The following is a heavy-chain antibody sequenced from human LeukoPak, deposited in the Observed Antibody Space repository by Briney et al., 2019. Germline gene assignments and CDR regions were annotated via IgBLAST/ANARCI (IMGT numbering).Heavy chain of an antibody. CDR1: GFLFSSYA. J-gene: IGHJ4*02. D-gene: IGHD1-26*01. Sequence: QPGGSLTLLCAPSGFLFSSYAMIWVPRAPGKGLEWVSNISGTGGNTYYADSVTGRLTISRDQSKTTLYLKMNSLRAEDTAVYHCAKELTLLGATGSGGQGTLVTVSS. V-gene: IGHV3-23*01. CDR3: AKELTLLGATGS. CDR2: ISGTGGNT.